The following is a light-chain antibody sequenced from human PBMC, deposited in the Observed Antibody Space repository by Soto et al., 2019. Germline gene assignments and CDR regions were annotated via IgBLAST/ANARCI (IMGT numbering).Light chain of an antibody. V-gene: IGKV1-5*01. J-gene: IGKJ1*01. CDR1: QSISSW. CDR3: QQYYSYPRT. Sequence: DIQMTQSPSTLSASVGDRVTISCRASQSISSWLAWYQQKPGKAPKLLIYAASTLQSGVPSRFSGSGSGTDFTLTISCLQSEDFATYYCQQYYSYPRTFGQGTKVDIK. CDR2: AAS.